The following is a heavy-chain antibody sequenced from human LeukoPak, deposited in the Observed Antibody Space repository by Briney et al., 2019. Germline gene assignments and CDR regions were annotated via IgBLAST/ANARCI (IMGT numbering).Heavy chain of an antibody. J-gene: IGHJ4*02. D-gene: IGHD1-26*01. V-gene: IGHV1-24*01. Sequence: ASVNVSCQVFGYTLTELSMHWVGQAPGRGGAGLGGFDPEDGETIYPHKLHGRVTMTEHTSTHTAYMELSSLRSEDTAVYYCATTIVGATPFDYWGQGTLVTVSS. CDR1: GYTLTELS. CDR3: ATTIVGATPFDY. CDR2: FDPEDGET.